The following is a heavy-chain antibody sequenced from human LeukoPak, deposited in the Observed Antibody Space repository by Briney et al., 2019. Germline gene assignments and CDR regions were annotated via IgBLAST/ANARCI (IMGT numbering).Heavy chain of an antibody. CDR2: INPNSGGT. CDR3: ARTYSYGKYYFDY. D-gene: IGHD5-18*01. J-gene: IGHJ4*02. CDR1: GYTFTGYY. Sequence: ASVKVSCKASGYTFTGYYMHWVRQAPGQGLEWMGWINPNSGGTNYAQKFQGRVTMTRDTSISTAYMELSRPRSDDTAVYYCARTYSYGKYYFDYWGQGTLVTVSS. V-gene: IGHV1-2*02.